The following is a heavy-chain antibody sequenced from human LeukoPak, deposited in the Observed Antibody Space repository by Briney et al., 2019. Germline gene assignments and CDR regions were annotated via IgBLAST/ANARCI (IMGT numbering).Heavy chain of an antibody. V-gene: IGHV5-51*01. CDR1: GYSFTNYW. CDR2: IYPDDSDT. CDR3: ARVSYDYIWGIIYYFDY. Sequence: GESLKISCKGSGYSFTNYWIGWVRQMPGKGLEWMGIIYPDDSDTRYSPSFQGQVTISADKSISTAYLQWSSLKASDTAMFYCARVSYDYIWGIIYYFDYWGQGTLVTVSS. J-gene: IGHJ4*02. D-gene: IGHD3-16*01.